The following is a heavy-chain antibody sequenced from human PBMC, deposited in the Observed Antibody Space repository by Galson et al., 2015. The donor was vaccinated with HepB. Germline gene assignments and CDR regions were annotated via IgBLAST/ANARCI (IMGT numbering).Heavy chain of an antibody. V-gene: IGHV3-23*01. J-gene: IGHJ4*02. Sequence: SLRLSCAASGFTFSSYAMSWVRQAPGKGLEWVSAISGSGGSTYYADSVKGRFTISRDNSKNTLYLQMDSLRAEDTAVYYCAKDQGSGWYPFDYWGQGTQVTVSS. CDR3: AKDQGSGWYPFDY. CDR2: ISGSGGST. D-gene: IGHD6-19*01. CDR1: GFTFSSYA.